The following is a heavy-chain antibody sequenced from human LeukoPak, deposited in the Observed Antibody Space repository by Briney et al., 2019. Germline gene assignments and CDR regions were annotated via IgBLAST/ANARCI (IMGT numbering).Heavy chain of an antibody. Sequence: SETLSLTCAVYGGSFSGYYWSWIRQPPGKGLEWIGEINHSGSTNYNPSLKSRVTISVDTSKNQFSLKLSSVTAADTAVYYCARGAGESYDFWSGYLKTSSLFDYWGQGTLVTVSS. CDR2: INHSGST. J-gene: IGHJ4*02. CDR3: ARGAGESYDFWSGYLKTSSLFDY. V-gene: IGHV4-34*01. CDR1: GGSFSGYY. D-gene: IGHD3-3*01.